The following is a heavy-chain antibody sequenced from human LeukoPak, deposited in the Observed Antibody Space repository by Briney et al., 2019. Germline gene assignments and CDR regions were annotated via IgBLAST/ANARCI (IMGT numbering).Heavy chain of an antibody. CDR3: AKDLDKYSSSGLLDY. J-gene: IGHJ4*02. V-gene: IGHV3-23*01. Sequence: GGSLRLSCAASGFTFSSYAMSWVRQAPGKGLEWVSAISGSGGSTYYADSVKGRFTISRDNSKNTLYLQMNSLRAEDTAVYYCAKDLDKYSSSGLLDYWGQGTLVTVSS. D-gene: IGHD6-6*01. CDR2: ISGSGGST. CDR1: GFTFSSYA.